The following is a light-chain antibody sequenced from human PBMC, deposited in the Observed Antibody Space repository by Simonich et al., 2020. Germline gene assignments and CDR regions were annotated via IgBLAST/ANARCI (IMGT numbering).Light chain of an antibody. Sequence: QSARTQPPSASGSPGQSVTISCTGTSSDVGGYNYVSWYQQHPGKAPKRMIYEVSKRPSGVPDRFSGSKSGNTASLTISGLQAEDEADYYCCSYAGSYVVFGGGTKLTVL. V-gene: IGLV2-8*01. CDR3: CSYAGSYVV. J-gene: IGLJ2*01. CDR1: SSDVGGYNY. CDR2: EVS.